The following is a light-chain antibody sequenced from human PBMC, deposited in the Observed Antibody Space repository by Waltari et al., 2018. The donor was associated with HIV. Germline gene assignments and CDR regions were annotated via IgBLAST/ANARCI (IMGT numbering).Light chain of an antibody. Sequence: QSALTQPASVSGSPGQSITISCTGTSSDVGSYNFVSWYQQHPGKAPKLMIYEVSKLPSGVANGCSGTKSGNTASLTIAGLQAGDGADYYCWSDVGSSVFGGWTKLTVL. CDR2: EVS. CDR3: WSDVGSSV. V-gene: IGLV2-23*02. J-gene: IGLJ2*01. CDR1: SSDVGSYNF.